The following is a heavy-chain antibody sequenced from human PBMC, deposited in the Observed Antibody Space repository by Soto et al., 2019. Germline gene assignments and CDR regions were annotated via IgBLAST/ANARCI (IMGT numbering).Heavy chain of an antibody. J-gene: IGHJ3*02. CDR3: ARVSSSSQLDAFDI. D-gene: IGHD6-6*01. Sequence: GESLEISCQGSGYSFTIYWIGWVRQMPGKGLEWMGIIYPGDSDTRYSPSFQGQVTISADRAISTAYLQWSSLKASDTPMSYCARVSSSSQLDAFDIWGQWTMVTVSS. CDR2: IYPGDSDT. CDR1: GYSFTIYW. V-gene: IGHV5-51*01.